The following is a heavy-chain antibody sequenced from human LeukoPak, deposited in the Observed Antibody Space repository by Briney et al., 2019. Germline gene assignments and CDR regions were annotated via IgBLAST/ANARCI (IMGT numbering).Heavy chain of an antibody. CDR1: GYSFTSYW. CDR2: IYPGGSDT. D-gene: IGHD3-10*01. J-gene: IGHJ6*02. V-gene: IGHV5-51*01. Sequence: GESLKISCKGSGYSFTSYWIGWVRQMPGKGLEWMGIIYPGGSDTRYSPSFQGQVTISADKSISTAYLQWSSLKASDTAMYYCARRMVRGVSPVGYYGMDVWGQGTTVTVSS. CDR3: ARRMVRGVSPVGYYGMDV.